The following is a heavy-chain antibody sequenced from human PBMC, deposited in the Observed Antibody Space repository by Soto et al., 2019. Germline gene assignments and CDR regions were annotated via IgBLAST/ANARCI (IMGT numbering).Heavy chain of an antibody. J-gene: IGHJ6*02. CDR2: IYDSGST. CDR3: ARQQLLRDYYYYGMDV. CDR1: GGSISSYY. D-gene: IGHD6-13*01. Sequence: SETLSLTCTVSGGSISSYYWSWIRQPPGKGLEWIGYIYDSGSTNYNPSLKSRVTISVDTSKNQFSLKLSSVTAADTAVYYCARQQLLRDYYYYGMDVWGQGTTVTVSS. V-gene: IGHV4-59*01.